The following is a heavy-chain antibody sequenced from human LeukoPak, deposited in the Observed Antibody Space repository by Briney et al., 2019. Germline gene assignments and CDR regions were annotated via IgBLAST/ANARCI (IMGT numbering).Heavy chain of an antibody. D-gene: IGHD6-13*01. CDR3: ARGVEDPAGYYHYYYMDV. Sequence: PSETLSLTCTVSGGSISSYYWSWIRQPAGKGLEWIGRIYTSGSTNYNPSLKSRVTMSVDTSKNQFSLKLSSVTAADTAVYYCARGVEDPAGYYHYYYMDVWGKGTTVTISS. CDR2: IYTSGST. CDR1: GGSISSYY. J-gene: IGHJ6*03. V-gene: IGHV4-4*07.